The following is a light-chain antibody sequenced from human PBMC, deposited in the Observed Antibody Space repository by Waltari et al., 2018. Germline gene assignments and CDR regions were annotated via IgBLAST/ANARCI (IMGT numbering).Light chain of an antibody. CDR3: CSYAGSSTHVV. Sequence: QSALTQPASVSGSPGQSITISCTGTSSDAGSYNLVSWYQQHPGKAPKLMIYEVSKRPSGVSNRFSGSKSGNTASLTISGLQAEDEADYYCCSYAGSSTHVVFGGGTKLTVL. V-gene: IGLV2-23*02. CDR2: EVS. CDR1: SSDAGSYNL. J-gene: IGLJ2*01.